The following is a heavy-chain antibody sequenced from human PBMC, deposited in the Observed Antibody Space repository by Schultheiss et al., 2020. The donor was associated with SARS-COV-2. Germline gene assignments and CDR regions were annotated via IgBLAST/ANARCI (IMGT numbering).Heavy chain of an antibody. CDR1: GGSTSSSSYY. CDR2: IYYSGST. CDR3: AREAFYHMDL. J-gene: IGHJ6*03. Sequence: SETLSLTCTVSGGSTSSSSYYWGWIRQPPGKGLQWIGSIYYSGSTNYNPSLKSRVTISVDTSKNQFSLKLSSVTAADTAVYYCAREAFYHMDLWGRGTTVTVSS. V-gene: IGHV4-39*07.